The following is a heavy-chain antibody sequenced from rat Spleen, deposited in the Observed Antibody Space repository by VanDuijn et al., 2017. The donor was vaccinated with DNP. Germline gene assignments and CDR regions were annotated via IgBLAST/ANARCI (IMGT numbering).Heavy chain of an antibody. Sequence: EVKLVGSGGGLVQPGRSLKLSCAASGFNFNNYWMGWVRQAPGKGLEWIGEIDKDSSPKKYNPSLKDKFTISRDNAQNTLYLQMSKLESEDTAIYYCVREKFGVDYWGQGVMVTVSS. CDR3: VREKFGVDY. J-gene: IGHJ2*01. CDR1: GFNFNNYW. D-gene: IGHD4-3*01. V-gene: IGHV4-2*01. CDR2: IDKDSSPK.